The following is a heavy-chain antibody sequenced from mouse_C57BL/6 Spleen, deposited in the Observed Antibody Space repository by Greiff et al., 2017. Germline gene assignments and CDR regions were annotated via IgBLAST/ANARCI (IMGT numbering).Heavy chain of an antibody. CDR3: AREITGNAMDY. D-gene: IGHD2-4*01. CDR1: GYTFTSYW. Sequence: VQLQQPGAELVRPGSSVKLSCKASGYTFTSYWMHWVKQRPIQGLEWIGNIDPSDSETHYNQKFKDKATLTVDKSSSTAYMQLSSLTSEDSAVYYCAREITGNAMDYWGQGTSVTVSS. J-gene: IGHJ4*01. CDR2: IDPSDSET. V-gene: IGHV1-52*01.